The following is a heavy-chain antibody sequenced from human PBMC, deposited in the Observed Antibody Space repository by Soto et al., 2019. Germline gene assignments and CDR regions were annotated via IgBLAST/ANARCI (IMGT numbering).Heavy chain of an antibody. J-gene: IGHJ6*03. V-gene: IGHV4-4*02. D-gene: IGHD6-19*01. Sequence: QVQLQESGPGLVKPSGTLSLTCAVSSGSISSSNWWSWVRQPPGKGLEWIGEIYHSGSTNYNPSLKSRVTISVDKSKNQFSLKLSSVTAADTAVYYCAREYREKIAVAGKGYYYYYYMDVWGKGTTVTVSS. CDR3: AREYREKIAVAGKGYYYYYYMDV. CDR1: SGSISSSNW. CDR2: IYHSGST.